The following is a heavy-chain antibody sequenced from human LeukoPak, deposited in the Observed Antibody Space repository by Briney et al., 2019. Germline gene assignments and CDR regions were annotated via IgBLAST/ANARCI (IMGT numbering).Heavy chain of an antibody. J-gene: IGHJ4*02. Sequence: ASVKVSCKASGYTFTGYYMHWVRQAPGQGLEWMGWINPNSGGTNYAQKFQGRVTMTRDTSISTAYMELRRLRSDDTAVYYCARDLLYYDFWSVPKGGFDYWGQGTLVTVSS. CDR3: ARDLLYYDFWSVPKGGFDY. CDR1: GYTFTGYY. V-gene: IGHV1-2*02. D-gene: IGHD3-3*01. CDR2: INPNSGGT.